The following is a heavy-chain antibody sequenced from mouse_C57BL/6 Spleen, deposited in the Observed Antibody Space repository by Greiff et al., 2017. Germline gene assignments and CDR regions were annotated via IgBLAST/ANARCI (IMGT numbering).Heavy chain of an antibody. V-gene: IGHV1-78*01. J-gene: IGHJ4*01. CDR2: IYPRDGST. D-gene: IGHD2-5*01. CDR1: GYTFTDHT. CDR3: AREGGYYSTIYAMDY. Sequence: QVQLQQSDAELVKPGASVKISCKVSGYTFTDHTIHWMKQRPEQGLEWIGYIYPRDGSTKYNEKFKGKATLTADKSSSTAYMQLNSLTSEDSAVYFGAREGGYYSTIYAMDYWGQGTSVTVSS.